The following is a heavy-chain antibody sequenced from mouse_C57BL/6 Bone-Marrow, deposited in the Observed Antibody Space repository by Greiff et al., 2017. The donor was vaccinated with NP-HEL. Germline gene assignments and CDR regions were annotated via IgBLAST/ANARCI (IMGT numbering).Heavy chain of an antibody. J-gene: IGHJ1*03. CDR3: ARNGSSYWYFDV. CDR2: INPNNGGT. CDR1: GYTFTDYY. Sequence: VQLQQSGPELVKPGASVKISCKASGYTFTDYYMNWVKQSHGKSLEWIGDINPNNGGTSYNQKFKGKATLTVDKSSSTAYMELRSLTSEDSAVYDCARNGSSYWYFDVWGTGTTVTVSS. D-gene: IGHD1-1*01. V-gene: IGHV1-26*01.